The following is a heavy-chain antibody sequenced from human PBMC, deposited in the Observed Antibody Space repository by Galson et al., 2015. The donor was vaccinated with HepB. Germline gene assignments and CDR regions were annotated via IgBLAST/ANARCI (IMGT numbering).Heavy chain of an antibody. J-gene: IGHJ4*02. CDR2: IKSKTDGGTT. CDR3: TTGVGATPFDY. D-gene: IGHD1-26*01. V-gene: IGHV3-15*01. Sequence: SLRLSCAASGFTFSNAWMSWVRQAPGKGLEWVGRIKSKTDGGTTDYAAPVKGRFTISRDDSKNTLYLQMNSLKTEDTAVYYCTTGVGATPFDYWGQGTLVTVSS. CDR1: GFTFSNAW.